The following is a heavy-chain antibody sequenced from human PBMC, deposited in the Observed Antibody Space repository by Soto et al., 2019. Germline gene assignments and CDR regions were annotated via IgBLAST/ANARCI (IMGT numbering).Heavy chain of an antibody. CDR2: IYYSGST. J-gene: IGHJ4*02. CDR3: ARGDGSGSYYNIFGKGTEPYYFDY. CDR1: GGSISSYY. V-gene: IGHV4-59*01. Sequence: QVQLQESGPGLVKPSETLSLTCTVSGGSISSYYWSWIRQPPGKGLEWIGYIYYSGSTNYNPSLKSRVTISVDTSKNQFSLKLSSVTAADTAVYYCARGDGSGSYYNIFGKGTEPYYFDYWGQGTLVTVSS. D-gene: IGHD3-10*01.